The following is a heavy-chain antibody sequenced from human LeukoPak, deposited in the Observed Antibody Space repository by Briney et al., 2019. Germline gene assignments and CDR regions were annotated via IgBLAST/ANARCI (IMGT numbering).Heavy chain of an antibody. CDR3: ARDGTGGSYYEWFDP. V-gene: IGHV4-59*01. CDR1: GGSISSYY. J-gene: IGHJ5*02. CDR2: IYYSGST. Sequence: SETLSLTCTVSGGSISSYYWSWIRQPPGKGLEWIGYIYYSGSTNYSPSLKSRVTISVDTSKNQFSLKLSSVTAADTAVYYCARDGTGGSYYEWFDPWDQGTLVIVSS. D-gene: IGHD1-26*01.